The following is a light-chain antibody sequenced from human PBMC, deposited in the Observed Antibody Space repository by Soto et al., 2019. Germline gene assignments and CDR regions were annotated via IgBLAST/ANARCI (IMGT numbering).Light chain of an antibody. J-gene: IGLJ2*01. V-gene: IGLV2-11*01. CDR3: CSYGGGYTPLL. CDR1: SSDVGGYNY. CDR2: DVT. Sequence: QSALTQPRSVSGSPGQSVTISCTGTSSDVGGYNYVSWYQQHPGQAPKLMIYDVTKRPSGVPDRFSGSKSGNTASLSISGLQADDEADYYCCSYGGGYTPLLFGGGTKLTVL.